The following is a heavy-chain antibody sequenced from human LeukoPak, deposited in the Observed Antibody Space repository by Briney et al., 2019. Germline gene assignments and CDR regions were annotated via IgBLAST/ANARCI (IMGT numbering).Heavy chain of an antibody. CDR1: GFTFTSYA. D-gene: IGHD3-22*01. CDR3: AKESGDDSSGYYEVFDY. V-gene: IGHV3-23*01. CDR2: ISGTGGST. Sequence: GGSLRLSCTASGFTFTSYAMSWVRQAPGKGLEWVSVISGTGGSTNHADSVKGRFTISRDNSKNTLYLQTNSLRAEDTAVYYCAKESGDDSSGYYEVFDYWGQGTLVTVSS. J-gene: IGHJ4*02.